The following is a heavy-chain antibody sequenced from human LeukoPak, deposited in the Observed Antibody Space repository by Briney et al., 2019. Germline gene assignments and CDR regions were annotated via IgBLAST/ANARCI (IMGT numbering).Heavy chain of an antibody. Sequence: GGSLRLSCAASGFTFSDYYMSWIRQAPGKGLEWVSYISNIGTTIYYADSVKGRFTISRDNSKNTLYLQMNSLRAEDTAVYYCAKDRRAGSYDYWGQGTLVTVSS. CDR1: GFTFSDYY. CDR3: AKDRRAGSYDY. V-gene: IGHV3-11*01. CDR2: ISNIGTTI. D-gene: IGHD3-10*01. J-gene: IGHJ4*02.